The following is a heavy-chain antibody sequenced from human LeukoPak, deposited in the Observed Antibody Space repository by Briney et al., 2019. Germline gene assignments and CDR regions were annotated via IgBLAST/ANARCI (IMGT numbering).Heavy chain of an antibody. CDR2: INPSGGST. CDR3: ARAIGADNWFDP. J-gene: IGHJ5*02. CDR1: GYTFTSYY. D-gene: IGHD1-26*01. V-gene: IGHV1-46*01. Sequence: ASVRVSCTASGYTFTSYYMHWVRQAPGQGLEWMGIINPSGGSTSYAQKFQGRVTMTRDMSTSTVYMELSSLRSEDTAVYYCARAIGADNWFDPWGQGTLVTVSS.